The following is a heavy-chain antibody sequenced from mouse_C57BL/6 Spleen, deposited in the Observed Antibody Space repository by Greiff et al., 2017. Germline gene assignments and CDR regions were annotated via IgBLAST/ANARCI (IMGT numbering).Heavy chain of an antibody. D-gene: IGHD2-1*01. J-gene: IGHJ1*03. CDR3: ARHGNYEYFDV. V-gene: IGHV1-72*01. CDR2: IDPNSGGT. CDR1: GYTFTSYW. Sequence: QVQLKQPGAELVKPGASVKLSCKASGYTFTSYWMHWVKQRPGRGLEWIGRIDPNSGGTKYNEKFKSKATLTVDKPSSTAYMQLSSLTSEDSAVYYCARHGNYEYFDVWGTGTTVTVSS.